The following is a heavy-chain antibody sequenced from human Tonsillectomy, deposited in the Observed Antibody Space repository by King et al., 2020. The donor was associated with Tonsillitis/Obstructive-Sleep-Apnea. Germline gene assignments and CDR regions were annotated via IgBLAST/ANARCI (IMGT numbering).Heavy chain of an antibody. Sequence: VQLVQSGAEVKKPGESLRISCKGSGYSFTSYWISWVRQMPGKGLEWMGRIDPSDSYTNYSPSFQGHVTISADKSISTAYLQWSSLKASDTAMYYCAGHTAISYPEGYYYYGMDVWGQGTTVTVSS. V-gene: IGHV5-10-1*03. CDR1: GYSFTSYW. CDR2: IDPSDSYT. J-gene: IGHJ6*02. D-gene: IGHD3-3*01. CDR3: AGHTAISYPEGYYYYGMDV.